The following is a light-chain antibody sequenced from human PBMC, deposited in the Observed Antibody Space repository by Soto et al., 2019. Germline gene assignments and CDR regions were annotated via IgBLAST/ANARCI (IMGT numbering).Light chain of an antibody. V-gene: IGKV3-11*01. J-gene: IGKJ4*01. CDR1: QSVSSY. Sequence: EIGLTQSPATLSFSPGERATLSCRASQSVSSYLAWFQQKPGQAPRLLIYDASNRATGIPARFSGSGSGTDFTLTISSLEPEDFAIYYCQHRSNWPLTFGGGTKVEIK. CDR2: DAS. CDR3: QHRSNWPLT.